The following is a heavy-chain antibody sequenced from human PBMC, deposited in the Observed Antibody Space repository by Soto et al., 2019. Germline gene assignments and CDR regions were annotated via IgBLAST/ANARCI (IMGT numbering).Heavy chain of an antibody. V-gene: IGHV3-30*03. D-gene: IGHD6-6*01. J-gene: IGHJ4*02. CDR2: ISYDGSNK. Sequence: VQLVESGGGVVQPGRSLRLSCAASGFTFSSYGMHWVRQAPGKGLEWVAVISYDGSNKYYADSVKGRFTISRDTSKNTLYLQMNSLRAEDTAVYYCARDLWVYSSWSPIDYWGQGTLVTVSS. CDR3: ARDLWVYSSWSPIDY. CDR1: GFTFSSYG.